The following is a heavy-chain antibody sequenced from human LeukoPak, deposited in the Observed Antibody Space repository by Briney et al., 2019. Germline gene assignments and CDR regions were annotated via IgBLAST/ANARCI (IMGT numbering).Heavy chain of an antibody. D-gene: IGHD3-22*01. CDR3: ARDPYYYDSSAFYPFDY. V-gene: IGHV3-23*01. CDR2: FNGRGDST. Sequence: GGSLRLSCEVSGFTFSHYGMSWVRQAPGKGPEWVAGFNGRGDSTYYAESVRGRFTISRDTSKNTLYLQVSSLRVEDTAVYYCARDPYYYDSSAFYPFDYGGQGTLVTVSS. J-gene: IGHJ4*02. CDR1: GFTFSHYG.